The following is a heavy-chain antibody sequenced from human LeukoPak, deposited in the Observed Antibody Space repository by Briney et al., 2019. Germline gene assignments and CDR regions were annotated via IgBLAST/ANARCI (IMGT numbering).Heavy chain of an antibody. CDR2: IYHSGST. V-gene: IGHV4-30-2*01. J-gene: IGHJ4*02. D-gene: IGHD3-3*01. CDR1: GGSISSGGYY. Sequence: PSETLSLTCTVSGGSISSGGYYWSWIRQPPGKGLEWIGYIYHSGSTYYNPSLKSRVTISVDRSKNQFSLKLSSVTAADTAVYYCARRKPHFDFWSGYYTSWGQGTPVTVSS. CDR3: ARRKPHFDFWSGYYTS.